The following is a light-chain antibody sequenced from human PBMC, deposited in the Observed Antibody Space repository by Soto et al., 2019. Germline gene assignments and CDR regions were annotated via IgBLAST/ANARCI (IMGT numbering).Light chain of an antibody. CDR1: DSIDRY. Sequence: DIQMTQPPSSLSAFVGDTVTINCRATDSIDRYLNWYQQKPGKAPKLLVYDASTLQSGVATRFSGSGSGTEFTLIISGLQPEDSATYYCQQYTNTNNPWMFGQGTKVDIK. V-gene: IGKV1-9*01. J-gene: IGKJ1*01. CDR3: QQYTNTNNPWM. CDR2: DAS.